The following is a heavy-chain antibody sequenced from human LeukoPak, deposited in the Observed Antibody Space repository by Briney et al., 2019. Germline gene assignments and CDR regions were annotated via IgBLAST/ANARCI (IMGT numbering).Heavy chain of an antibody. V-gene: IGHV3-21*01. Sequence: GGSLRLSCVASGFTFSSYSMNWVRQAPGKGLEWVSCIRSDSSYMYYADSVKGRFTISRDNAKNSLCLQMNSLRAEDTAVYYCAKDGGSGILYWGQGTLVTVSS. D-gene: IGHD3-10*01. J-gene: IGHJ4*02. CDR3: AKDGGSGILY. CDR2: IRSDSSYM. CDR1: GFTFSSYS.